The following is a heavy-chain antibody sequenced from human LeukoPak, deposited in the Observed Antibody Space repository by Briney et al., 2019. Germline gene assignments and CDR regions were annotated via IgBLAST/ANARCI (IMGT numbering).Heavy chain of an antibody. CDR2: IIPIFGTA. J-gene: IGHJ4*02. V-gene: IGHV1-69*05. CDR3: AREGDGYNGVFDY. CDR1: GGTFSSYA. D-gene: IGHD5-24*01. Sequence: SVKVPCKASGGTFSSYAISWVRQAPGQGLEWMGGIIPIFGTANYAQKFQGRVTITTDESTSTAYMELSSLRSEDTAVYYCAREGDGYNGVFDYWGQGTLVTVSS.